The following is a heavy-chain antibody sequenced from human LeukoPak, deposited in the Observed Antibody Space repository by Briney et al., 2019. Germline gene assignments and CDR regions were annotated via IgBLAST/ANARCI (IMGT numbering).Heavy chain of an antibody. J-gene: IGHJ4*02. CDR1: GFTVSSNY. CDR2: IYSGGST. V-gene: IGHV3-53*01. CDR3: AKAVATQLGY. D-gene: IGHD5-12*01. Sequence: GSLRLSCAASGFTVSSNYMSWVRQAPGKGLEWVSVIYSGGSTYYADSVKGRFTISRDNSKNTPYLQMNSLRAEDTAVYYCAKAVATQLGYWGQGTLVTVSS.